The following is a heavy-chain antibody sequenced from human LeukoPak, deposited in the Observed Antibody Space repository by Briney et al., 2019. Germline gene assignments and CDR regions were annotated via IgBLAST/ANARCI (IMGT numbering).Heavy chain of an antibody. CDR3: ARALNGYDY. CDR1: GFIFGDYA. V-gene: IGHV3-48*01. CDR2: ISSSSSTV. J-gene: IGHJ4*02. D-gene: IGHD5-24*01. Sequence: GGSLRLSCAASGFIFGDYAMTWVRQAPGKGLEWVSYISSSSSTVYYADSVKGRFTISRDNAKNSLYLQMNSLRAEDTAVYYCARALNGYDYWGQGTLVTVSS.